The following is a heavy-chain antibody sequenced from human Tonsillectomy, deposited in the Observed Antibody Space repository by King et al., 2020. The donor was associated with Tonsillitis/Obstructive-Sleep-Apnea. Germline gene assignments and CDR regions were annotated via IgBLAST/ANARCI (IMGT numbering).Heavy chain of an antibody. Sequence: VQLVESGGGLVKPGGSLRLSCAASGFTFSNAWMNWVRQAPGKGLEWVGRIKSKIDGGTTDYAAPVKGRFTISRDDSKNTLYLQMNSLKIEDTAVYYCTTSLIFGENNYYNDGMDVWGQGTTVTVSS. CDR2: IKSKIDGGTT. D-gene: IGHD3/OR15-3a*01. V-gene: IGHV3-15*07. CDR3: TTSLIFGENNYYNDGMDV. J-gene: IGHJ6*02. CDR1: GFTFSNAW.